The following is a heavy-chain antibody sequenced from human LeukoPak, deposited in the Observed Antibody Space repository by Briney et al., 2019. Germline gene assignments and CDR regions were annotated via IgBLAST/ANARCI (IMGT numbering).Heavy chain of an antibody. V-gene: IGHV1-2*02. D-gene: IGHD5-18*01. CDR3: ARGYRLTRQPNDAFDI. Sequence: ASVKVSCKASGYTFTGYYMHWVRQAPGQGLEWMGWINPNSGGTDYAQKFQGRVTMTRDTSISTAYMELSRLRSDDTAVYYCARGYRLTRQPNDAFDIWGQGTMVTVSS. CDR1: GYTFTGYY. CDR2: INPNSGGT. J-gene: IGHJ3*02.